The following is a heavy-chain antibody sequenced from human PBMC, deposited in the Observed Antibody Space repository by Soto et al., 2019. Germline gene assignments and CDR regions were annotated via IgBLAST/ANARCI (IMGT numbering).Heavy chain of an antibody. Sequence: GGSLRLSCAASGFSVSSNYMTWVRQAPGKGLEWVSVLYSGGSTYYADSVKGRFTISRDNSKNTLYFELSSLRAEDTAVYYCARLNQGIAVAYYFDVRGQGTPVTVSS. CDR1: GFSVSSNY. V-gene: IGHV3-66*04. J-gene: IGHJ4*02. CDR2: LYSGGST. D-gene: IGHD6-19*01. CDR3: ARLNQGIAVAYYFDV.